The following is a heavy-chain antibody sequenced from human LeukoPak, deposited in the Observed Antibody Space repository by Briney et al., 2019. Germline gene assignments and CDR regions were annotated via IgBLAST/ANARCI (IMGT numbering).Heavy chain of an antibody. J-gene: IGHJ4*02. Sequence: PGGSLRLSCVTSGFTFSNHEMNWVRQAPGKGLEWVAVISYDGSNKYYADSVKGRFTISRDNSKNTLYLQMNSLRAEDTAVYYCALGARYSSGWAPFDYWGQGTLVTVSS. CDR1: GFTFSNHE. D-gene: IGHD6-19*01. CDR2: ISYDGSNK. CDR3: ALGARYSSGWAPFDY. V-gene: IGHV3-30*04.